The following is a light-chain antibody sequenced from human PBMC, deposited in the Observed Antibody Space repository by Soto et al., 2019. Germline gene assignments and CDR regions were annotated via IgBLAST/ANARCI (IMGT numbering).Light chain of an antibody. Sequence: EIVCAQAPGTLSLSPGERASLSCRAGPSVSSNHLAWSQQKPGQAHSLMIYGASSRATGIPDRFSGSASGTDFTLTISSLQSEDFAVYYGQQYKNWPTWTSGQGTQVEIK. J-gene: IGKJ1*01. V-gene: IGKV3D-15*01. CDR3: QQYKNWPTWT. CDR1: PSVSSNH. CDR2: GAS.